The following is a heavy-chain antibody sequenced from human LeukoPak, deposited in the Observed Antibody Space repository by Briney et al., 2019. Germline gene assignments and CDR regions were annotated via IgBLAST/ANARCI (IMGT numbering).Heavy chain of an antibody. V-gene: IGHV7-4-1*02. J-gene: IGHJ4*02. CDR1: GYTLTDYY. D-gene: IGHD3-10*01. Sequence: ASVKVSCKASGYTLTDYYIHWVRQAPGQGLEWMGWINTNTGNPTYAQGFTGRFVFSLDTSVSTAYLQISSLKAEDTAVYYCARDDYYGSGIPYFDYWGQGTLVTVSS. CDR2: INTNTGNP. CDR3: ARDDYYGSGIPYFDY.